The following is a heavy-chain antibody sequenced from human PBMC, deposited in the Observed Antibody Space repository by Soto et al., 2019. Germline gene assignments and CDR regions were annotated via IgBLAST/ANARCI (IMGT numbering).Heavy chain of an antibody. CDR2: ISGSGDRI. D-gene: IGHD2-2*01. CDR3: TKTTSASCDAASDY. J-gene: IGHJ4*02. V-gene: IGHV3-23*01. CDR1: GFTFSSFA. Sequence: EVQLLESGGGLVQPGGSLGLSCGASGFTFSSFAMKWVRQAPGKGLEWVSVISGSGDRIYYADSVKGRFTISRDNANNTVFLQMKSLRAEDTAVYYCTKTTSASCDAASDYWGQGTLVTVSS.